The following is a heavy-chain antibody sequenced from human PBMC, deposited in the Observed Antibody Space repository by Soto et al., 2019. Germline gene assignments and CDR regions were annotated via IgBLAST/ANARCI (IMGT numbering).Heavy chain of an antibody. D-gene: IGHD2-2*01. CDR2: IDSSGSAI. CDR3: ARGDASGY. Sequence: EVQLVESGGGFVQPGGSLRLSCVASGFTFTSYEMNWVRQAPGKGLQWVSYIDSSGSAIYYADPVKGRFTISRDNAKNSLYLQMNSLRAEDTALYYCARGDASGYWGQGTLVTVSS. J-gene: IGHJ4*02. V-gene: IGHV3-48*03. CDR1: GFTFTSYE.